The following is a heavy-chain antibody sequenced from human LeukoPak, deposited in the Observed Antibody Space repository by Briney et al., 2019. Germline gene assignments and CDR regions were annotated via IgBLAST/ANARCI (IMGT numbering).Heavy chain of an antibody. CDR2: ISGSGGST. J-gene: IGHJ4*02. CDR3: AKDSEPYCSGGSCPFDY. Sequence: GGSLRLSCAASGFTFSHYSMNWVRQAPGNGLEWVSAISGSGGSTYYADSVKGRFAISRDNSKNTLYLQMNSLRAEDTAVYYCAKDSEPYCSGGSCPFDYWGQGTLVTVSS. D-gene: IGHD2-15*01. CDR1: GFTFSHYS. V-gene: IGHV3-23*01.